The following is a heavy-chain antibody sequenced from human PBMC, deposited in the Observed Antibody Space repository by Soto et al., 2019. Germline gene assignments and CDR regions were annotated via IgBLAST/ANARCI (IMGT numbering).Heavy chain of an antibody. CDR2: TRNKANSYTT. Sequence: PGGSLRLSCAASGFTFSDHYMDWVRQAPGKGLEWVGRTRNKANSYTTEYAASVKGRFTISRDDSKNSLYLQMNSLKTEDTAVYYGAKISVSSWHDIDYWGQGTLVTVSS. CDR3: AKISVSSWHDIDY. J-gene: IGHJ4*02. CDR1: GFTFSDHY. D-gene: IGHD6-13*01. V-gene: IGHV3-72*01.